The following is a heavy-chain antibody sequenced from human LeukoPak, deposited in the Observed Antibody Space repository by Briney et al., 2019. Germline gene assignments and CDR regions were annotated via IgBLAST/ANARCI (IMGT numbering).Heavy chain of an antibody. J-gene: IGHJ5*02. CDR2: IIPILNTA. V-gene: IGHV1-69*13. CDR1: GGTFSSYA. CDR3: ARFNSGLGSLAYPFDP. D-gene: IGHD3-16*01. Sequence: SVKVSCKASGGTFSSYAITWMRQAPGQGLEWMGGIIPILNTANYAQKFQGRVTITADESTDTAYMELSSLRSEDTAVYYCARFNSGLGSLAYPFDPWGQGTLVTVSS.